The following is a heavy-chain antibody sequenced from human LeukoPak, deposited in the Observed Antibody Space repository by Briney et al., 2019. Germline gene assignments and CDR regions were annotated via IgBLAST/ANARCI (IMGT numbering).Heavy chain of an antibody. Sequence: RPSETLSLTCTVSGGSISSSSYYWGWIRQPPGKGLEWIGSIYYSGSTYYNPSLKSRVTISVDTSKNQFSLKLSSVTAADTAVYYCARRGFLEWLYDYWGQGTLVTVSS. CDR3: ARRGFLEWLYDY. V-gene: IGHV4-39*01. CDR2: IYYSGST. CDR1: GGSISSSSYY. D-gene: IGHD3-3*01. J-gene: IGHJ4*02.